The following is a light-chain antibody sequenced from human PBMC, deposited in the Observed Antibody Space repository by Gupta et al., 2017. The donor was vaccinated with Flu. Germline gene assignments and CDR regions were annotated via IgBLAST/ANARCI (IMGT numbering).Light chain of an antibody. CDR1: QNLVFSDGNTY. CDR3: MQGTHWPHT. CDR2: KIF. V-gene: IGKV2-30*01. J-gene: IGKJ2*01. Sequence: EVVMTQSLLSLRVTLRQPASISCRSSQNLVFSDGNTYLSWFQLRPGQSPRRLMYKIFNRDSGVPDRFSGSGSGTDFALKISRVEAEDIGIYYCMQGTHWPHTFGQGTKLEIK.